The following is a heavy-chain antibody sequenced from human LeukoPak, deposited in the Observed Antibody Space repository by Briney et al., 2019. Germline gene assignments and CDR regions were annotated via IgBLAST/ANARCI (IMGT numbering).Heavy chain of an antibody. J-gene: IGHJ5*02. CDR3: AKGYSSGWTSLSS. CDR2: ISGSGGST. D-gene: IGHD6-19*01. V-gene: IGHV3-23*01. CDR1: GFTFSSYA. Sequence: GGSLRLSCAASGFTFSSYAMSWVRQAPGKGLEWVSAISGSGGSTYYADSVKGRFTISRDDSKNTLYLQMNSLRAEDTAVYYCAKGYSSGWTSLSSWGQGTLVTVSS.